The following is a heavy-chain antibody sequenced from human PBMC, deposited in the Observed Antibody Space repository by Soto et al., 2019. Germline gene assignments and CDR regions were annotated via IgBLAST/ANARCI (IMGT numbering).Heavy chain of an antibody. J-gene: IGHJ5*02. CDR1: GGSISSSSFY. CDR3: ARGWSGWRVWLDD. Sequence: PSETLSLTCTVSGGSISSSSFYWGWIRQPPGKGLEWIGSIYYSGSTYYNPSLKSRVTISVDTSKNQFSLKLSSVTAADTALCYCARGWSGWRVWLDDWGQGTLVTVSS. CDR2: IYYSGST. D-gene: IGHD6-19*01. V-gene: IGHV4-39*07.